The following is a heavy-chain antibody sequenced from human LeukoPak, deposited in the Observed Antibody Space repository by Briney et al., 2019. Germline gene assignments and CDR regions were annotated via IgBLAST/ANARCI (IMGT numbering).Heavy chain of an antibody. D-gene: IGHD2-15*01. CDR3: ARPSCSGGSCYYTH. V-gene: IGHV3-53*01. J-gene: IGHJ4*02. CDR2: IYSGGST. CDR1: GFTVSSNY. Sequence: GGSLRLSCAASGFTVSSNYMSWVRQAPGKGLEWVSVIYSGGSTYYADSVKGRFTISRDNSKSTLYLQMNSLRAEDTAVYYCARPSCSGGSCYYTHWGQGTLVTVSS.